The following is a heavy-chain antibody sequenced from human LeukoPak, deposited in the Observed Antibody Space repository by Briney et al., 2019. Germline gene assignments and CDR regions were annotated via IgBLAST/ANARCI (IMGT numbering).Heavy chain of an antibody. V-gene: IGHV4-61*02. CDR1: GDSISSGCHY. D-gene: IGHD6-6*01. Sequence: SETLSLTCTVSGDSISSGCHYWSWIRQPAGKGLEWIGRIHTSGSTNYNPSLKSRVTISVDTSKNQFSLSRSAVTAADTAVYYWARENPYSSSGDWFDAWGQRTLVTVSS. CDR2: IHTSGST. CDR3: ARENPYSSSGDWFDA. J-gene: IGHJ5*02.